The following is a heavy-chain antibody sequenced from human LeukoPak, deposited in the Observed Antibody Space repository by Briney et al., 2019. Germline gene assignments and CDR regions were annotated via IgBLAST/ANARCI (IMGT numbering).Heavy chain of an antibody. J-gene: IGHJ5*02. Sequence: SQTLSLTCAISGDSVSSSSVTWNWIRQSPSRGLEWLGRTYYRSTWYNDYAVSVRGRVTVNPDTSKNQFSLHLNSVTPEDTAVYYCARRLTQYDCFDPWGQGILVTVSS. CDR1: GDSVSSSSVT. V-gene: IGHV6-1*01. CDR3: ARRLTQYDCFDP. D-gene: IGHD2-2*01. CDR2: TYYRSTWYN.